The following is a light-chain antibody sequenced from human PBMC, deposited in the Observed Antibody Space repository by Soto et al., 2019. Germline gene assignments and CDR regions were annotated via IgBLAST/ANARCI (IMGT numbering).Light chain of an antibody. CDR2: GAT. V-gene: IGKV3-15*01. CDR1: QNVLSD. Sequence: EILLTQSPATLSVSPGETATLSCRASQNVLSDLAWYQQKPGQAPRLLVYGATTRATDVPAKFRGSGSGTEFRLTISSLQSEDVATYYCQQYRGWPRTFGQGSKVEI. J-gene: IGKJ1*01. CDR3: QQYRGWPRT.